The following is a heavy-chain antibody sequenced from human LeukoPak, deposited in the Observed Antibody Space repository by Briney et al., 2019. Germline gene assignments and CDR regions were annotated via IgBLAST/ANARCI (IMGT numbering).Heavy chain of an antibody. Sequence: PSETLSLTCTVSGGSISSSSYYWGWIRQPPGKGLEWIGSIYYSGSTYYNPSLKSRVTISVDTSKNQFSLELSSVTAADTAVYYCARHLISSGWFDYWGQGTLVTVSS. V-gene: IGHV4-39*01. CDR1: GGSISSSSYY. CDR2: IYYSGST. CDR3: ARHLISSGWFDY. J-gene: IGHJ4*02. D-gene: IGHD6-19*01.